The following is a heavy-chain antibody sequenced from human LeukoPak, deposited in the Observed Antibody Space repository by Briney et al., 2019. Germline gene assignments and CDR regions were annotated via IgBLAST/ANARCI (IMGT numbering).Heavy chain of an antibody. J-gene: IGHJ4*02. CDR2: ISYDGSNK. V-gene: IGHV3-30-3*01. CDR1: GFTFSSYA. CDR3: TTVLISFGDRFLEWLLYSDY. Sequence: PGGSLRLSCAASGFTFSSYAMHWVRQAPGKGLERVAVISYDGSNKYYADSVKGRFTISRDNSKNTLYLQMNSLKTEDTAVYYCTTVLISFGDRFLEWLLYSDYWGQGTLVTVSS. D-gene: IGHD3-3*01.